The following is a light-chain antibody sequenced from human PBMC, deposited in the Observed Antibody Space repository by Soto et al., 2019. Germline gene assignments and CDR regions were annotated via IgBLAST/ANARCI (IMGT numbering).Light chain of an antibody. CDR2: DVS. Sequence: DVQMTQSPSTLSASVGDRVTITCRASQRIGNWLAWYQQKPGKAPKLLISDVSSLESGVSSRFSGSGSGTEFTLTINSLQPDDFATYYCQYHHTLSYTFGQGTKVDIK. J-gene: IGKJ2*01. CDR1: QRIGNW. CDR3: QYHHTLSYT. V-gene: IGKV1-5*01.